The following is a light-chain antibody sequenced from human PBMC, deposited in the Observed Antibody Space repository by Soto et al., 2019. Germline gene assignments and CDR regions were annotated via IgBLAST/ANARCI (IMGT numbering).Light chain of an antibody. Sequence: DIQMTQSPSSLTASVGDRVTITCRASQAINNYVAWYQQKPGQSPQLLMYAASTLQSEVPSRFSGSGSGTEFTLTISSLQPEDIATYYCQKYDSVLLIFGGRTKVEVK. CDR2: AAS. J-gene: IGKJ4*01. CDR1: QAINNY. V-gene: IGKV1-27*01. CDR3: QKYDSVLLI.